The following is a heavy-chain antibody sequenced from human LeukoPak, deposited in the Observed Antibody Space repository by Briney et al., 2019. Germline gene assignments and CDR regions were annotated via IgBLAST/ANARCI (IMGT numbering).Heavy chain of an antibody. D-gene: IGHD5-18*01. Sequence: GGSLRLSCAASGFIFSHYGMNWIRQAPGKGLEWVSYISSSGSTIYYADSAKGRFTISRDNAKNSLYLQMNSLRAEDTAVYYCARRGPSGYRYMDVWGKGTTVTVSS. J-gene: IGHJ6*03. V-gene: IGHV3-11*04. CDR3: ARRGPSGYRYMDV. CDR1: GFIFSHYG. CDR2: ISSSGSTI.